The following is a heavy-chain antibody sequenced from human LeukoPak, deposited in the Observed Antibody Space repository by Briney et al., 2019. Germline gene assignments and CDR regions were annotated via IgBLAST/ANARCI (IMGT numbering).Heavy chain of an antibody. J-gene: IGHJ4*02. CDR3: ARGPGYGHYFDY. D-gene: IGHD5-12*01. CDR1: GFTFDTYP. CDR2: ISSNRDTI. V-gene: IGHV3-48*02. Sequence: GGSLRLSCAAAGFTFDTYPMNWVRQAPGRGLEWISYISSNRDTIYYAASVKGRFTVSRDNARYSLYLQMNSLRDEDTAVYYCARGPGYGHYFDYWGQGALVTVSS.